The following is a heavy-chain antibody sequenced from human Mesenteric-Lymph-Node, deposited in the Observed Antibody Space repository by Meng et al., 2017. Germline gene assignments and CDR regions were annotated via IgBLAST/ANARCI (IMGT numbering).Heavy chain of an antibody. J-gene: IGHJ3*02. V-gene: IGHV1-2*02. CDR3: AREFPGRGEVLAQDAFDI. D-gene: IGHD3-10*01. CDR1: GYTFTGYY. Sequence: ASVKVSCKASGYTFTGYYMHWVRQAPGQGREWMGWINPNSGGTNYAQKFQGRVTMTRDTSISTAYMELSRLRSDDTAVYYCAREFPGRGEVLAQDAFDIWGQGTMVTVSS. CDR2: INPNSGGT.